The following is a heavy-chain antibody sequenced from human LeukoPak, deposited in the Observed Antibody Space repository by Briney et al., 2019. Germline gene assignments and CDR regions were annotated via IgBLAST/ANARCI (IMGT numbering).Heavy chain of an antibody. Sequence: GGSLRLSCAASGFTFSSYGMSWVRQAPGKGLEWVSGIRGSGDITFYADSVKGRFTISRDNSKNTLYLRMNSLRAEDTAVYYCAKLTYGSGTYGAFDYWGQGTLVTVSS. CDR1: GFTFSSYG. CDR3: AKLTYGSGTYGAFDY. D-gene: IGHD3-10*01. V-gene: IGHV3-23*01. J-gene: IGHJ4*02. CDR2: IRGSGDIT.